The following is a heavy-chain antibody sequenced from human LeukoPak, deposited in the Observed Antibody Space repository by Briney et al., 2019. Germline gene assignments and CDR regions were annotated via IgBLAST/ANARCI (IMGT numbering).Heavy chain of an antibody. J-gene: IGHJ4*02. CDR3: AKGGTAMVKYYFDY. V-gene: IGHV3-23*01. Sequence: GGSLRLSCAASGFTFDDYAMHWVRQAPGKGLEWVSLISGSGGSTYYADSVKGRFTISRDNSKNTLYLQMNSLRAEDTAVYYCAKGGTAMVKYYFDYWGQGTLVTVSS. CDR2: ISGSGGST. D-gene: IGHD5-18*01. CDR1: GFTFDDYA.